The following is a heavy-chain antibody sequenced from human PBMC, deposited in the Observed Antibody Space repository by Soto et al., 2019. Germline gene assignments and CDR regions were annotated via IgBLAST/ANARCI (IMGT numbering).Heavy chain of an antibody. CDR3: ARARTAYQPLDN. Sequence: QAQLQESGPGLVKPSETLSLTCTVSGGSISSYCWSWIRQTPGKGLEWIGYIYYTGSTNYNPSLKTRVTVSLDTSKNQFSLKLSSVTAADTAVYYCARARTAYQPLDNWGQGTLVTVSS. D-gene: IGHD2-2*01. CDR1: GGSISSYC. CDR2: IYYTGST. V-gene: IGHV4-59*08. J-gene: IGHJ4*02.